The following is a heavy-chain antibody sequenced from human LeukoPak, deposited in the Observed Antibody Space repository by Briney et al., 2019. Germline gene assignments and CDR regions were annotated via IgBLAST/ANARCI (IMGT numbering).Heavy chain of an antibody. Sequence: YPSETLSLTCTFSGRSIRSYFLSWIRQPPGKGLEWMGNIYYSGSTNYNPSLKSRVTISVDTSKNQFSLKLTSVTAADTAVYYCARHLEGKFDYWGQGTLVTVSS. CDR3: ARHLEGKFDY. V-gene: IGHV4-59*08. D-gene: IGHD1-1*01. CDR1: GRSIRSYF. CDR2: IYYSGST. J-gene: IGHJ4*02.